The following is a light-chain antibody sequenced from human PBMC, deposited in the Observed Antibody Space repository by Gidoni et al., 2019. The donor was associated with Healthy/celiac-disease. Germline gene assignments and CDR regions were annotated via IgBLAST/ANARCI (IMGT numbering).Light chain of an antibody. J-gene: IGLJ2*01. Sequence: SVLTQPPSLSGAPGPSVTISCTGRSSNIGAGYDVHWYQQLPGTAPKLLIYGNSNRPSGVPDRFSGSKSGSSASLAITGLQAEEEADYYCQSYDSSLSGVVFGGGTKLTVL. CDR1: SSNIGAGYD. CDR2: GNS. CDR3: QSYDSSLSGVV. V-gene: IGLV1-40*01.